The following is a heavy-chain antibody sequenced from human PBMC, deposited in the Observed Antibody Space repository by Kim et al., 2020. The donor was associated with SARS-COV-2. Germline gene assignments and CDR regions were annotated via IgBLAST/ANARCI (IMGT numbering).Heavy chain of an antibody. CDR3: VAGGTYLGV. CDR1: GFTFRTYG. J-gene: IGHJ4*02. D-gene: IGHD3-16*01. V-gene: IGHV3-7*01. CDR2: IKPDASEK. Sequence: LSLTCAASGFTFRTYGMTWVCQAPGKGLEWVASIKPDASEKYYVDSVKGRFTVSRDNGKMSLYLQMDSLRGEDTAVYYCVAGGTYLGVWGQGTLVIVS.